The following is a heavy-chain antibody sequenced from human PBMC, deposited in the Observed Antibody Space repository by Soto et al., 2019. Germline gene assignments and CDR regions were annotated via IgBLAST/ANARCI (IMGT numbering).Heavy chain of an antibody. CDR2: IYPGDSDT. J-gene: IGHJ6*02. CDR3: ARTAAAGKYYYGTDV. V-gene: IGHV5-51*01. CDR1: GYSFTSYS. Sequence: PGESLKISCKRSGYSFTSYSIGWVRQMPGKGLEWMGIIYPGDSDTRYSPSFQGQVTISADKSISTAYLQWSSLKASDTAMYYCARTAAAGKYYYGTDVWGQGTTVTVSS. D-gene: IGHD6-13*01.